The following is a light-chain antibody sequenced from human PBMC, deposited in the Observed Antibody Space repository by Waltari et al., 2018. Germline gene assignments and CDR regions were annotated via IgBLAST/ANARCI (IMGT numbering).Light chain of an antibody. J-gene: IGLJ3*02. Sequence: SFELTQPPSVSVSPGQTATITCSGAILGHKNSCWYQQKPGQSPVLVIYEDNKRPSGIPERFSGSNSGNTATLTCSGTQSLDEADYYCHAWDSNTVFGGGTKLTVL. V-gene: IGLV3-1*01. CDR3: HAWDSNTV. CDR2: EDN. CDR1: ILGHKN.